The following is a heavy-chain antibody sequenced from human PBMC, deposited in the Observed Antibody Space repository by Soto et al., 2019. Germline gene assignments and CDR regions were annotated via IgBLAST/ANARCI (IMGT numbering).Heavy chain of an antibody. J-gene: IGHJ6*02. CDR3: AKIGSSGVVAATPVWYYYGMDV. Sequence: VQLVESGGGVVQPGRSLRLSCAASGFTFSSYGMHWVRQAPGKGLEWVAVISYDGSNKYYADSVKGRFTISRDNSKNTLYLQMNSLRAEDTAVYYCAKIGSSGVVAATPVWYYYGMDVWGQGTTVTVSS. CDR2: ISYDGSNK. D-gene: IGHD2-15*01. CDR1: GFTFSSYG. V-gene: IGHV3-30*18.